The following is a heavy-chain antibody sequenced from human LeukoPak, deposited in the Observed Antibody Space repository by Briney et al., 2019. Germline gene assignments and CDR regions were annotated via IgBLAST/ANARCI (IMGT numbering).Heavy chain of an antibody. CDR1: GTTVSSSY. J-gene: IGHJ4*02. CDR2: IYSDATT. D-gene: IGHD5-24*01. CDR3: ARDRRDGNCLGY. Sequence: GGSLRLSCAASGTTVSSSYMSWVRQTPGEGLEWVSGIYSDATTYYADSVKGRFTISRDNAKNTVYLQMNSLRAEDTSVYYCARDRRDGNCLGYWGQGTQVTVSS. V-gene: IGHV3-66*01.